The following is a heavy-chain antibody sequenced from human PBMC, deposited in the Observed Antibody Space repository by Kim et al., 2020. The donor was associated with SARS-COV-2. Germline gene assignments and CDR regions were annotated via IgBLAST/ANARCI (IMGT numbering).Heavy chain of an antibody. Sequence: AEAVQGPITISRDNAKTTLYLQMNSLRAEDTAVYCCARDITAMVPETLDYWGQGTLVTVSS. J-gene: IGHJ4*02. CDR3: ARDITAMVPETLDY. D-gene: IGHD5-18*01. V-gene: IGHV3-74*01.